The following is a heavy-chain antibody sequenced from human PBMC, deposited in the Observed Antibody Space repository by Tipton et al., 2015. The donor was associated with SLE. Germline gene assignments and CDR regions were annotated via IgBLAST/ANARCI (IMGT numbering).Heavy chain of an antibody. Sequence: PGLVKPSETLSLSCIVSGGPISTNLPSWAWSCRTPGTGLAWIGSFFYSGPTYYNQSLESRVTVSVDRSKNPFSLSLRSVTAADTAGYYCARHVVAVAGVDYWGQGTLVTVSS. CDR2: FFYSGPT. CDR3: ARHVVAVAGVDY. CDR1: GGPISTNLPS. J-gene: IGHJ4*02. D-gene: IGHD6-19*01. V-gene: IGHV4-39*07.